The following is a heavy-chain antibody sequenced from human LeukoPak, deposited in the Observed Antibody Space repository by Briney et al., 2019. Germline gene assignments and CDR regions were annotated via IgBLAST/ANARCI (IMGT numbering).Heavy chain of an antibody. Sequence: PGRSLRLSCAASGFTFSRFVMHWVRQAPGKGLEWVAVLSSDDRKNYYADSVRGRFTISRDNAKNSLYLQMSGLRAEDTAVYYCATLRPRQQLVVDHWGQGTLVTVSS. D-gene: IGHD6-13*01. J-gene: IGHJ4*02. V-gene: IGHV3-30*07. CDR1: GFTFSRFV. CDR3: ATLRPRQQLVVDH. CDR2: LSSDDRKN.